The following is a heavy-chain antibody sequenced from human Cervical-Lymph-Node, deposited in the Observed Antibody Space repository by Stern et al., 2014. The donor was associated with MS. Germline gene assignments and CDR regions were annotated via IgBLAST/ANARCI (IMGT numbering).Heavy chain of an antibody. J-gene: IGHJ4*02. V-gene: IGHV3-72*01. CDR2: SRNKAKTYTT. CDR1: GFTFSDHY. Sequence: EVQLVESGGGLVQPGGSLRLSCAVSGFTFSDHYIDWVRQAPGQGLAWVGRSRNKAKTYTTAYAASVKGRFTISRDDSTNSLYLQMNSLKTEDTAVYYCARESYGDYWGQGTLVIVSS. D-gene: IGHD2-8*01. CDR3: ARESYGDY.